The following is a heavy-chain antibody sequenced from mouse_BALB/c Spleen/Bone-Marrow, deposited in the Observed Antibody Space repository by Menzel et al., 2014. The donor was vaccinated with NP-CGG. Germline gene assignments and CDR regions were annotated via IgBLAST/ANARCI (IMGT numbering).Heavy chain of an antibody. CDR2: LLPGGGRT. J-gene: IGHJ2*01. Sequence: QVQLQQSGAELMTPGASVKISCKATGYTFRSYWIEWVKQRPGHGLEWIGELLPGGGRTNYNEKFKGKATFTAATSSNTAYMQLSSLTSEDSAVYYCARNYGFDYWGQGTTLTVSS. V-gene: IGHV1-9*01. D-gene: IGHD1-1*01. CDR3: ARNYGFDY. CDR1: GYTFRSYW.